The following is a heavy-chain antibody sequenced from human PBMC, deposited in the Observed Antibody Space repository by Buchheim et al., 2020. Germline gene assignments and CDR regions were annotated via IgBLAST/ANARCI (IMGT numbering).Heavy chain of an antibody. CDR3: ARDLTALYYYYGMDV. CDR1: GFTFSSYW. Sequence: EVQLVESGGGLVQPGGSLRLSCAASGFTFSSYWMSWVRQAPGKGLEWVANIKQDGSEKYYVDSVKGRFTISSDNAKNSLYLQRNSLRAEDTAVYYCARDLTALYYYYGMDVWGQGTT. V-gene: IGHV3-7*01. J-gene: IGHJ6*02. CDR2: IKQDGSEK.